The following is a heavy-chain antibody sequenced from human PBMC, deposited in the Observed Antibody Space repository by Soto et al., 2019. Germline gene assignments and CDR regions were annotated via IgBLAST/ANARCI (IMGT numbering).Heavy chain of an antibody. D-gene: IGHD4-17*01. Sequence: PSETLSLTCAVYGGSFSGYYWSWIRQPPGKGLEWIGEINHSGSTNYNPSLKSRVTISVDTSKNQFSLKLSSVTAADTAVYYCARDYGDYGNYYYYYYMDVWGKGTTVTVSS. CDR3: ARDYGDYGNYYYYYYMDV. CDR1: GGSFSGYY. V-gene: IGHV4-34*01. J-gene: IGHJ6*03. CDR2: INHSGST.